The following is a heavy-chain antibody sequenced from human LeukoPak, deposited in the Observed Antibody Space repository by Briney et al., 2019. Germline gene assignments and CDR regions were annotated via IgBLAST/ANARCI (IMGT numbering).Heavy chain of an antibody. CDR1: GFTFSSYG. Sequence: GGSLRLSCAASGFTFSSYGMHWVRQAPGKGLEWVAVISYDGSNKYYADSVKGRFTISRDNSKNTLYLQMNSLRAEGTAVYYCAKDHGAGYYDSSGYRPRYYFDYWGQGTLVTVSS. CDR3: AKDHGAGYYDSSGYRPRYYFDY. V-gene: IGHV3-30*18. CDR2: ISYDGSNK. J-gene: IGHJ4*02. D-gene: IGHD3-22*01.